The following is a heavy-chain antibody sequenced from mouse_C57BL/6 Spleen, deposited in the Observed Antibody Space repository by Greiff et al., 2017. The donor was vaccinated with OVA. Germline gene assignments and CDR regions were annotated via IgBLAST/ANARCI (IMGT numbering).Heavy chain of an antibody. D-gene: IGHD3-2*02. CDR1: GFNITNTY. J-gene: IGHJ3*01. CDR3: ARLTAQAFAY. CDR2: IDPANGNT. Sequence: EVKLVESVAELVRPGASVKLSCTASGFNITNTYMHWVKQRPEQGLEWIGRIDPANGNTKYAPTFQGKATLTADTSSNTAYLQLSSLTSEDTAIYYCARLTAQAFAYWGQGTLVTVSA. V-gene: IGHV14-3*01.